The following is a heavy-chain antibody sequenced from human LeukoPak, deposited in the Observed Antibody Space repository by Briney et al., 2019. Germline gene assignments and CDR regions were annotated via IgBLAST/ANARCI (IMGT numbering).Heavy chain of an antibody. Sequence: SETLSLTCTVSGGSISSSSYYWGWIRQPPGKGLEWIGSIYYSGSTYYNPSLKSRVTISVDTSKNQFSLKLSSVTAADTAVYYCARGSPSIFGVVQGFDYWGQGTLVTVSS. V-gene: IGHV4-39*07. CDR3: ARGSPSIFGVVQGFDY. D-gene: IGHD3-3*01. CDR2: IYYSGST. CDR1: GGSISSSSYY. J-gene: IGHJ4*02.